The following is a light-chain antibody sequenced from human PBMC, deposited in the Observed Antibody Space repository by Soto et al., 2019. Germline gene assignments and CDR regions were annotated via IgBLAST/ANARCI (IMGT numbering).Light chain of an antibody. J-gene: IGLJ1*01. CDR3: AAWDDRLYD. CDR1: SSNIGSHT. CDR2: SNT. Sequence: QSVLTQPPSASGAPGQTVTISCSGSSSNIGSHTVNWYQHLPGTAPKLLIYSNTQRPLGVPVRFSGSKSGTSASLAISGLHSEDEAEYYCAAWDDRLYDFGTGTKVTVL. V-gene: IGLV1-44*01.